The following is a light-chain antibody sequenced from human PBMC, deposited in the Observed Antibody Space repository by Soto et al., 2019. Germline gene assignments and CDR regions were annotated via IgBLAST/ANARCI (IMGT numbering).Light chain of an antibody. Sequence: EIQMTQSPSTLSASVGDRVTITCRASQSISSWLAWYQQKPGKAPKLLIYDASSLESGVPSRFSGSGSGTEFSLTISSLQPDDFATYYCQQYDSFSSTFGQGTRLEI. V-gene: IGKV1-5*01. CDR2: DAS. CDR3: QQYDSFSST. CDR1: QSISSW. J-gene: IGKJ5*01.